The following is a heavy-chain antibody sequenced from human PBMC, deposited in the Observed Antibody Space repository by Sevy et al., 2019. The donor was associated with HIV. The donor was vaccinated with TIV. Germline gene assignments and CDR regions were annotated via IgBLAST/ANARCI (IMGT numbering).Heavy chain of an antibody. CDR1: GFTFNYYN. Sequence: GGSLRLSCAASGFTFNYYNMNWVRQAPGKGLEWVSSISSGSSYIKYADSVKGRFTISRDNAKNSLYLQMNSLRAEDTAVYYCARDADYYDSSGYAYWGQGTLVIVSS. CDR3: ARDADYYDSSGYAY. J-gene: IGHJ4*02. CDR2: ISSGSSYI. V-gene: IGHV3-21*01. D-gene: IGHD3-22*01.